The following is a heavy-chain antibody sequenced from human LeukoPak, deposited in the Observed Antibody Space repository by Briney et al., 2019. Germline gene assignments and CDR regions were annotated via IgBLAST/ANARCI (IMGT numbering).Heavy chain of an antibody. Sequence: SETLSLTCTVSGGSISSYYWSWIRQPPGKGLEWIGYIYYSGSTNYNPSLKSRVTISVDTSKNQFSLKLSSATAADTAVYYCARDPTGYCSSTSCQDDAFDIWGQGTMVTVSS. CDR1: GGSISSYY. D-gene: IGHD2-2*01. V-gene: IGHV4-59*01. CDR3: ARDPTGYCSSTSCQDDAFDI. CDR2: IYYSGST. J-gene: IGHJ3*02.